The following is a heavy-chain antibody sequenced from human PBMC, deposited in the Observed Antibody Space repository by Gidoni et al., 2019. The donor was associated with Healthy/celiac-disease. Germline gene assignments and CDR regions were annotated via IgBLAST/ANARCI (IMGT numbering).Heavy chain of an antibody. Sequence: EVQLVESGGGLVKPGGSLRLSCAASGFTFSSYSMNWVRQAPGKGLEWVSSISSSSSYIYYADSVKGRFTISRDNAKNSLYLQMNSLRAEDTAVYYCARDVGPQRSYPWGGNWFDPWGQGTLVTVSS. J-gene: IGHJ5*02. D-gene: IGHD1-26*01. CDR1: GFTFSSYS. CDR3: ARDVGPQRSYPWGGNWFDP. V-gene: IGHV3-21*01. CDR2: ISSSSSYI.